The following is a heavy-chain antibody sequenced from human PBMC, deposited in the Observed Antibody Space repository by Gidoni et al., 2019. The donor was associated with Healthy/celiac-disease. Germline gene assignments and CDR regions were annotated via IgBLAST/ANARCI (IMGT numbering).Heavy chain of an antibody. CDR3: ANQYSSGWSYPNEG. CDR2: ISYDGSNK. CDR1: GFTFSSYG. D-gene: IGHD6-19*01. Sequence: QVQLVESGGGVVQPGRSLRLSCAASGFTFSSYGMHWVRQAPGKGLEWVAVISYDGSNKYYADSVKGRLTISRDNSKNTLYLQMNSLRAEDTAVYYCANQYSSGWSYPNEGWGQGTLVTVSS. V-gene: IGHV3-30*18. J-gene: IGHJ4*02.